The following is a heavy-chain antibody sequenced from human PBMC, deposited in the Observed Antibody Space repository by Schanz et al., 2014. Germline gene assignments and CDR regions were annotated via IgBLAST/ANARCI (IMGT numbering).Heavy chain of an antibody. D-gene: IGHD3-3*01. CDR1: GFTFSYYY. V-gene: IGHV3-11*05. CDR3: ARQPGRITVSGVVTNWFDP. CDR2: ISGSSIHK. Sequence: QVYLVESGGDLVKPGGSLRLSCAASGFTFSYYYMAWIRQAPGKGLEWVSHISGSSIHKNYADSVKGRFSISRDNGETSVYLQINSLRVEDTAVYYCARQPGRITVSGVVTNWFDPWGQGTLVTVSS. J-gene: IGHJ5*02.